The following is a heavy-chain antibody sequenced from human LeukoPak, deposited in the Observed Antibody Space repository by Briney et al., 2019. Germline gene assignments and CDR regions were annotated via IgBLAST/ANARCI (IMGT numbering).Heavy chain of an antibody. CDR3: ASELRGYSDQYYYYGMDV. Sequence: PGGSLRLSCAASGFTFSTYTMDWVRQAPGKGLEWVSSISGSSSYIYYADSVRGRFTISRDNAKNSLYLQMNSLRAEDTAVYYCASELRGYSDQYYYYGMDVWGQGTTVTVCS. J-gene: IGHJ6*02. D-gene: IGHD5-18*01. CDR1: GFTFSTYT. CDR2: ISGSSSYI. V-gene: IGHV3-21*01.